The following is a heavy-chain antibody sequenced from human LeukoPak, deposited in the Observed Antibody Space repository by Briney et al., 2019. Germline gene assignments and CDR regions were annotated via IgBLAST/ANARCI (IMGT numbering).Heavy chain of an antibody. CDR3: ARHLSASDAFDI. J-gene: IGHJ3*02. V-gene: IGHV4-39*01. Sequence: KPSETLSLTCTVSGGSISSSTYYWGWIRQPPGKGLEWIGSIYYSGSTNYNPSLKSRFTMSVDTSNNQFPLKLSSVTAADTALYYCARHLSASDAFDIWGQGTMVTVSS. CDR1: GGSISSSTYY. CDR2: IYYSGST. D-gene: IGHD2/OR15-2a*01.